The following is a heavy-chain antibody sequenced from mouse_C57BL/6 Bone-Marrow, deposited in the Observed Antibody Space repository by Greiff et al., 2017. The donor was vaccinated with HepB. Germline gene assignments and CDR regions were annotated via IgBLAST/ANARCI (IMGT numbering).Heavy chain of an antibody. D-gene: IGHD2-4*01. CDR2: INPNNGGT. CDR3: ARRGSLDYDLDY. CDR1: GYTFTDYY. Sequence: VHVKQSGPELVKPGASVKISCKASGYTFTDYYMNWVKQSHGKSLEWIGDINPNNGGTSYNQKFKGKATLTVDKSSSTAYMELRSLTSEDSAVYYCARRGSLDYDLDYWGQGTTLTVSS. J-gene: IGHJ2*01. V-gene: IGHV1-26*01.